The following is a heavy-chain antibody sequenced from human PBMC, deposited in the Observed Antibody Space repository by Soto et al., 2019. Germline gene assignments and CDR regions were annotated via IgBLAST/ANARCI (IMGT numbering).Heavy chain of an antibody. CDR2: IYYSGST. V-gene: IGHV4-59*01. J-gene: IGHJ3*02. Sequence: SETLSVTSTVSGGSISSYYWSWLRQPPGKGLEWIGYIYYSGSTNYNPSLQSQVTISVDTSKHQFSLRLSSVTAADTAVYYCAREWKAPWDYDSSGYYQDAFDIWGQGTMVNVSS. CDR3: AREWKAPWDYDSSGYYQDAFDI. CDR1: GGSISSYY. D-gene: IGHD3-22*01.